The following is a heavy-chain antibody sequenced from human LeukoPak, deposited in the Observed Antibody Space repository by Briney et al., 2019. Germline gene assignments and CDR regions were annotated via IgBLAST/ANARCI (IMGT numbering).Heavy chain of an antibody. D-gene: IGHD2-2*01. V-gene: IGHV1-46*01. CDR2: INPSGGTT. CDR3: ARTTEDCSSTSCYQYWFDP. Sequence: ASVKVSCKASGYTFTRYFIHWVRQAPGQGLEWMGIINPSGGTTTYAQKFQGRVTMTSDMSTSTVYMELSGLRSEDTAVYYCARTTEDCSSTSCYQYWFDPWGQGTLVTVSS. J-gene: IGHJ5*02. CDR1: GYTFTRYF.